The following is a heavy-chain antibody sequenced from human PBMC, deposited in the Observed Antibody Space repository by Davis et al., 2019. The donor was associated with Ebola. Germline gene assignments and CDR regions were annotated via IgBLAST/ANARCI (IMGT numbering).Heavy chain of an antibody. J-gene: IGHJ6*04. CDR3: ARGGYSGYLYEAYGLDV. D-gene: IGHD5-12*01. Sequence: FTISRDNSKNTLYLQMNSLRAEDTAVYYCARGGYSGYLYEAYGLDVWGKGTTVTVSS. V-gene: IGHV3-30*01.